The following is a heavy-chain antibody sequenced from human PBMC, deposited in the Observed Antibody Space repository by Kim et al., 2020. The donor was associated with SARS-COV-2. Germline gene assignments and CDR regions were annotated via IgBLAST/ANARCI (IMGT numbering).Heavy chain of an antibody. CDR2: IYSGGST. CDR3: ARSMGYYGSGSYFWFDP. CDR1: GFTVSSNY. Sequence: GGSLRLSCAASGFTVSSNYMSWVRQAPGKGLEWVSVIYSGGSTYYADSVKGRFTISRHNSKNTLYLQMNSLRAEDTAVYYCARSMGYYGSGSYFWFDPWGQGTLVTVSS. D-gene: IGHD3-10*01. J-gene: IGHJ5*02. V-gene: IGHV3-53*04.